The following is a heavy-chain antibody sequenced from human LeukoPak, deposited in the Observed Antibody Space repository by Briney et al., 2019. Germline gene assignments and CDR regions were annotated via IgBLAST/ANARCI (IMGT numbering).Heavy chain of an antibody. CDR1: GFTFSSYE. D-gene: IGHD3-10*01. Sequence: GGSLRLSCVASGFTFSSYEMTWVRQAPGKGLEWLSYISSSGSTIYYADSVKGRFTVSRDNAKNSLYLQMNRLGAEDTAVYYCARESGITMLRGAHTPWGQGILVTVSS. CDR2: ISSSGSTI. CDR3: ARESGITMLRGAHTP. J-gene: IGHJ5*02. V-gene: IGHV3-48*03.